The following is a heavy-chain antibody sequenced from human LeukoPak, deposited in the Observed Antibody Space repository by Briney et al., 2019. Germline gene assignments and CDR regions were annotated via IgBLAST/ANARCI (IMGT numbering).Heavy chain of an antibody. CDR1: GYTFTNYA. CDR2: INAGNGNT. D-gene: IGHD5-12*01. V-gene: IGHV1-3*01. J-gene: IGHJ4*02. Sequence: GASVKVSCKASGYTFTNYAMHWVRQAPGQRLEWMGWINAGNGNTKYSQKFQGRVTITRDTSASTAYMELSSLRSEDTAVYYCARNSGYDSSSRDWGQGTLVTVSS. CDR3: ARNSGYDSSSRD.